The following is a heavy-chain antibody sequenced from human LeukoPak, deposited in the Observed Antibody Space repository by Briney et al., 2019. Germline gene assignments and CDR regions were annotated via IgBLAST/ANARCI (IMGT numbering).Heavy chain of an antibody. J-gene: IGHJ4*02. CDR3: ARDMRRHGESGYGFVY. V-gene: IGHV4-59*01. CDR2: VYYTEYT. CDR1: NGSISSDY. Sequence: PSETLSLTCSVSNGSISSDYWSWIRQPPGKGLEWIGNVYYTEYTNYNPSFKSRVTISQDTSKNQFSLKLTSLTAADTAIYYCARDMRRHGESGYGFVYWGQGIRVTVSS. D-gene: IGHD5-12*01.